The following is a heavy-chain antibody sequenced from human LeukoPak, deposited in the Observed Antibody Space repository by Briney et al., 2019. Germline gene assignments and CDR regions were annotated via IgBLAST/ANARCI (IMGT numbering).Heavy chain of an antibody. J-gene: IGHJ4*02. CDR3: ATGRGSYGTNDY. CDR2: ISWNSGSI. D-gene: IGHD1-26*01. Sequence: GGSLRLSCAASGFTFDDYAMHWVRQAPGKGLEWVSGISWNSGSIGYADSVKGRFTISRDNAKNSLYLQMNSLRAEDTALYYCATGRGSYGTNDYWGQGTLVTVSS. CDR1: GFTFDDYA. V-gene: IGHV3-9*01.